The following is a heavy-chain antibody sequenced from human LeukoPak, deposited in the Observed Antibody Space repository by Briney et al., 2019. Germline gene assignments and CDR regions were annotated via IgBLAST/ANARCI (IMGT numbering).Heavy chain of an antibody. D-gene: IGHD3-22*01. CDR1: GGSISSSSYY. Sequence: PSETLSLTCTVSGGSISSSSYYWGWIRQPPGKGLEWIGSIYYSGSTYYNPSLKSRVTISVDTSKNQFSLKLSSVTAADTAVYYCARRRRGYYDSSGYSGWFDPWGQGTLVTVSS. J-gene: IGHJ5*02. CDR3: ARRRRGYYDSSGYSGWFDP. V-gene: IGHV4-39*07. CDR2: IYYSGST.